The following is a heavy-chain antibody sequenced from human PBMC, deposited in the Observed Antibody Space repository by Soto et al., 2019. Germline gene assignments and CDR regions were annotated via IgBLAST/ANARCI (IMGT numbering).Heavy chain of an antibody. CDR1: GYTFTSHG. J-gene: IGHJ1*01. V-gene: IGHV1-18*01. Sequence: ASVKVSCKASGYTFTSHGISWVRQAPGQGLEWMGRISAYNGNTNDVENFQGRVTMTTDTITGAAYMEVRSLTSDDTAVYYWARDQADCSDGSCYSAEYFQHWGQGTLVTVSS. D-gene: IGHD2-15*01. CDR3: ARDQADCSDGSCYSAEYFQH. CDR2: ISAYNGNT.